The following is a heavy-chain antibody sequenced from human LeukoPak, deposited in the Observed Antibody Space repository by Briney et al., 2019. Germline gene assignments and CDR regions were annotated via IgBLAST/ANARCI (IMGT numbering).Heavy chain of an antibody. Sequence: SETLSLTCSVSGASMRNFYWSWIRQPPGEGLEWIGYIDYTGSTSYNPSLKSRVTISLDTSKNQFSLKLSSVTAADTAVYYCARESTPPDDAFDIWGQGTMVTVSS. D-gene: IGHD5/OR15-5a*01. CDR1: GASMRNFY. CDR2: IDYTGST. J-gene: IGHJ3*02. V-gene: IGHV4-59*01. CDR3: ARESTPPDDAFDI.